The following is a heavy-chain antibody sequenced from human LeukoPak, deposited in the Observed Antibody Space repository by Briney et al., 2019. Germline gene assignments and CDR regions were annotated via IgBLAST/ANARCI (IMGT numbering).Heavy chain of an antibody. CDR3: ARQGPPDCSSTSCYANDWFDP. Sequence: ASVKVSCKASGYTFTSYYMHWVRQAPGQGLEWMGIINPSGGSTSYAQKFQGRVTMTRDTSTSTVYMELSSLRSEDTAVYYCARQGPPDCSSTSCYANDWFDPWGQGTLVTVSS. J-gene: IGHJ5*02. CDR1: GYTFTSYY. D-gene: IGHD2-2*01. V-gene: IGHV1-46*01. CDR2: INPSGGST.